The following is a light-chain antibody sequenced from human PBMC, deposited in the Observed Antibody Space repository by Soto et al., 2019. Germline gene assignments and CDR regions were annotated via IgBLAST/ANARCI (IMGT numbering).Light chain of an antibody. V-gene: IGKV3-20*01. CDR1: QSLSSSY. J-gene: IGKJ1*01. CDR3: QRFGTSPPWT. CDR2: GTS. Sequence: EILVTQSPGTLSLSPGERATLSCRASQSLSSSYLAWYQQKPGQAPRLLIYGTSIRATGIPDRFSGSGSGTDFTLTITRLEPEDFAVHYCQRFGTSPPWTFGQGTKVDIK.